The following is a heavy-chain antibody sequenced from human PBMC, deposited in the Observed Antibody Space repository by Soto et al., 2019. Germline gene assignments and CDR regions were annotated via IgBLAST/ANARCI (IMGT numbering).Heavy chain of an antibody. CDR3: ARDMHAGFTHYFDP. J-gene: IGHJ5*02. V-gene: IGHV6-1*01. Sequence: PSQTLSLTCAISGDSVSSNNAAWNWIRQSPSRGLEWLGRTYFRSKWHYGYAVSVRSRITIKPDTSKNQFSLQLNSVTPEDTAVYYCARDMHAGFTHYFDPWGQGTLVTVSS. CDR2: TYFRSKWHY. D-gene: IGHD1-26*01. CDR1: GDSVSSNNAA.